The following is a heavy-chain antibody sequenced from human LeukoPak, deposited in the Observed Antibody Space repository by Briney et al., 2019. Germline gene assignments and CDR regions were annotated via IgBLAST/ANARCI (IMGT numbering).Heavy chain of an antibody. V-gene: IGHV4-59*01. CDR1: GGSISSYY. Sequence: PSESLSLSCTVSGGSISSYYWSWIRQPPGKGRGWIGYIYYSGSTNYNPSLKSRVTISLDTSKNQFSLKLSSVTAADTAVYYCATSSSSWYKEFDYWGQGALVTVSS. D-gene: IGHD6-13*01. CDR3: ATSSSSWYKEFDY. CDR2: IYYSGST. J-gene: IGHJ4*02.